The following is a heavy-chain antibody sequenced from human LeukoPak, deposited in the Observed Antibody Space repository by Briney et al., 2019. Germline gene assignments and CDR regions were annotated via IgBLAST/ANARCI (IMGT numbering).Heavy chain of an antibody. CDR3: ARYYIEGRCFDY. Sequence: GASVKVSCKASGYIFTGYYMHWVRQAPGQGLEWMGWINPDSGGTNYAQKFQGRVTMTRDTAIRTAYMELSRLRSDDTAMYYCARYYIEGRCFDYWGQGTLVTVSS. CDR2: INPDSGGT. D-gene: IGHD3-10*01. V-gene: IGHV1-2*02. CDR1: GYIFTGYY. J-gene: IGHJ4*02.